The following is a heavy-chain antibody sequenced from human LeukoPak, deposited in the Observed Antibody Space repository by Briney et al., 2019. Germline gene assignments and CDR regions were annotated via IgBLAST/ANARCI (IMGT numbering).Heavy chain of an antibody. CDR2: IRYDGHNK. CDR1: GISFSSFG. CDR3: AKSQNYYDNSGYYYLDY. Sequence: GGSLRLSCAASGISFSSFGMHWVRQAPGTGLEWVTFIRYDGHNKYYADSVKGRFTISRDNSKNTLYLQMNSLRPEDTAVYYCAKSQNYYDNSGYYYLDYWGQGNLVTVSS. D-gene: IGHD3-22*01. J-gene: IGHJ4*02. V-gene: IGHV3-30*02.